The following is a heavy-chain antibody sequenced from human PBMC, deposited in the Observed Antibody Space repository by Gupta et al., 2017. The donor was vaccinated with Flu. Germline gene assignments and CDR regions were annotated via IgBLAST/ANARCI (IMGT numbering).Heavy chain of an antibody. CDR2: IIPVFGTT. CDR3: ARKGGGHCTGGSCFSFDF. J-gene: IGHJ4*02. V-gene: IGHV1-69*01. D-gene: IGHD2-15*01. Sequence: VRQAPGQGLEWMGGIIPVFGTTYYARKFRGRVTLTADESTSTAYMELSSLGSEDTSVYYCARKGGGHCTGGSCFSFDFWGQGSLVTVSS.